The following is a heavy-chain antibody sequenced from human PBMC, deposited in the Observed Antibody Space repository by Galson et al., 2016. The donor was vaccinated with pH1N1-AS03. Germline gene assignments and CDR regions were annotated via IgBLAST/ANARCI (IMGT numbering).Heavy chain of an antibody. V-gene: IGHV3-74*03. J-gene: IGHJ3*01. CDR3: VKSQSYYDLDAFDV. Sequence: SLRLSCAASGFTFPSHWMHWVRQAPGKGLVWVSRMNNNGAYTAYVDAVKGRFTISRDNAKGTVYLQRNSLRVDDTALYYCVKSQSYYDLDAFDVWGQGTMVTVAS. D-gene: IGHD3-22*01. CDR2: MNNNGAYT. CDR1: GFTFPSHW.